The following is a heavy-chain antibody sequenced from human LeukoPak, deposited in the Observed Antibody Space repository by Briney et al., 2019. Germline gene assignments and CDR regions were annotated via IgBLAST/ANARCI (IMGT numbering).Heavy chain of an antibody. J-gene: IGHJ5*01. CDR2: IYHSGST. V-gene: IGHV4-38-2*02. CDR1: GYSISSGYY. Sequence: PSETLSLTCTVSGYSISSGYYWGWIRQPPGKGLEWIGSIYHSGSTYYNPSLKSRVTISVDTSKNQFSLKLSSVTAADTAVYYCARDFSGNEFDSWGQGTLVTVSS. D-gene: IGHD2-8*01. CDR3: ARDFSGNEFDS.